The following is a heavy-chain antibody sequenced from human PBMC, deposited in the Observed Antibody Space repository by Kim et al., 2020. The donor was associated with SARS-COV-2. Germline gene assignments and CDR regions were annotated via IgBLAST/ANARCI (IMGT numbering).Heavy chain of an antibody. Sequence: GGSLRLSCVVSGFTFSSYSMNWVRQAPGKGLEWVASISSTISYIYYADSVKGRFTISRDNAKNSLYLQMNSLRAEDTAVYFCARDREYYDSSGLDYYYGMDVWRQGTTVTVTS. CDR3: ARDREYYDSSGLDYYYGMDV. V-gene: IGHV3-21*01. CDR2: ISSTISYI. CDR1: GFTFSSYS. J-gene: IGHJ6*02. D-gene: IGHD3-22*01.